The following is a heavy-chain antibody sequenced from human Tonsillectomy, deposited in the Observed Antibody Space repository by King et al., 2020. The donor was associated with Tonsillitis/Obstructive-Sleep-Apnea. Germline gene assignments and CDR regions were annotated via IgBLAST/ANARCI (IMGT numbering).Heavy chain of an antibody. CDR3: ARHYDFWSAYSNWLDP. D-gene: IGHD3-3*01. CDR1: GYSFTSYW. CDR2: IYPGDSDT. V-gene: IGHV5-51*01. Sequence: EVQLVESGAEVKKPGESLKISCKGSGYSFTSYWIGWVRQMPGKGLEWMGIIYPGDSDTRYSPSFQGQVTISADKSISTAYLQWSSLKASDTAMYYCARHYDFWSAYSNWLDPWGQGTLVTVSS. J-gene: IGHJ5*02.